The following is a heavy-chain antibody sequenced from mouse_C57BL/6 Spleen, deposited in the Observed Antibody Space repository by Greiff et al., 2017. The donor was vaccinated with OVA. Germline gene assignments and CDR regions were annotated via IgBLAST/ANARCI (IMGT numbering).Heavy chain of an antibody. CDR2: IDPSDSYT. Sequence: QVQLQQPGAELVMPGASVKLSCKASGYTFTSYWMHWVKQRPGQGLEWIGEIDPSDSYTNYNQKFKGKSTLTVDKSSSTAYMQLSSLTSEDSAVYYCARIYYGSSGGAMDYWGQGTSVTVSS. V-gene: IGHV1-69*01. CDR1: GYTFTSYW. D-gene: IGHD1-1*01. J-gene: IGHJ4*01. CDR3: ARIYYGSSGGAMDY.